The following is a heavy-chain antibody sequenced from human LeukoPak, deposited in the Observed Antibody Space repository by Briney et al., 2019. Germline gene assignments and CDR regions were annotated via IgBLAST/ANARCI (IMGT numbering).Heavy chain of an antibody. CDR3: ARRNEDYGDYGMDV. Sequence: SESLSLTCAVYGGSFSGYYWSWIRQPPGKGLEWIGEINQGVSTNDHPSLKSRVTISVATSKNQFSLKLSSVTAADTAVYYCARRNEDYGDYGMDVWGQGTTVT. CDR1: GGSFSGYY. J-gene: IGHJ6*02. CDR2: INQGVST. D-gene: IGHD4-17*01. V-gene: IGHV4-34*01.